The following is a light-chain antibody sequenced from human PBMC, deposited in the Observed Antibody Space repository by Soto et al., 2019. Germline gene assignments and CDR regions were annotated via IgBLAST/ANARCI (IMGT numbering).Light chain of an antibody. CDR3: QHGYSTRLT. CDR2: EAS. Sequence: DIQMTQSPSSLSASVADRVTITCRASQDIGTDLGWYQQKPGKAPERLIYEASVLQSGVPSRFSGSGSGTEFTLTVSSLQPEDFETYFCQHGYSTRLTFGVGTKVEIX. CDR1: QDIGTD. V-gene: IGKV1-17*01. J-gene: IGKJ4*01.